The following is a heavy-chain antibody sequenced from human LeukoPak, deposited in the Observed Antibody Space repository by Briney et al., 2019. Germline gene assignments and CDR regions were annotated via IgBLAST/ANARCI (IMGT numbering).Heavy chain of an antibody. CDR1: GFTFSSYG. CDR2: ISYDGSNK. Sequence: PGGSLRLSCAASGFTFSSYGMHWVRQAPGKGLEWVAVISYDGSNKYYADSVKGRFTISRDNSKNTLYLQMNSLRAEDTAVYYCAKDRWEVVASGYGMDAWGQGTTVTVSS. J-gene: IGHJ6*02. D-gene: IGHD2-15*01. CDR3: AKDRWEVVASGYGMDA. V-gene: IGHV3-30*18.